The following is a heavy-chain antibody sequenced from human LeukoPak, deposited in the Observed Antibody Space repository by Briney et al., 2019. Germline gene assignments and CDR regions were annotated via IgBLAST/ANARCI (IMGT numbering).Heavy chain of an antibody. CDR3: ARGSLMVRGVTHYDLDV. J-gene: IGHJ6*02. D-gene: IGHD3-10*01. V-gene: IGHV4-4*07. Sequence: SETLSLTCTVSGGSISSNYWSWIRQPAGKGLEWIGRIYTSGSTNYNPSLKSRVTMSLDTSKNQVTLNLRSVTAADTALYYCARGSLMVRGVTHYDLDVWGQGTAVTVSS. CDR2: IYTSGST. CDR1: GGSISSNY.